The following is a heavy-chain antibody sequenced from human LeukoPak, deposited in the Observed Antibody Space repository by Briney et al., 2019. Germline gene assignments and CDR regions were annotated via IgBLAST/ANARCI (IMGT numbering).Heavy chain of an antibody. Sequence: ASVKVSCKASGYSFTSNYIHWVRQAPGQGLEWMGMIYPRDGSTSYAQRFQDRVTVTRDTSTSTVHMELSGLRSEDTAVYYCAREKSSNPFDYWGQGTLVTVSS. V-gene: IGHV1-46*01. CDR1: GYSFTSNY. CDR2: IYPRDGST. CDR3: AREKSSNPFDY. D-gene: IGHD4-11*01. J-gene: IGHJ4*02.